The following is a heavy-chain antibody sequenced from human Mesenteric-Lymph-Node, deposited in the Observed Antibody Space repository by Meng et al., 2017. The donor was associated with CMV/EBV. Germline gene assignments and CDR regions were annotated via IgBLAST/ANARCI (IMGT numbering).Heavy chain of an antibody. CDR3: ARGSSYDILTGYFDY. D-gene: IGHD3-9*01. J-gene: IGHJ4*02. V-gene: IGHV4-34*01. CDR1: GGSFRGYY. CDR2: INHSGST. Sequence: QVQLLQVVAGLLKSSETLAVTCAVYGGSFRGYYWNWIRQSPEKGLEWIGEINHSGSTTYNPSFTSRIIISVDTSTNQISLNMSSVTAADTAVYYCARGSSYDILTGYFDYWGQGALVTVSS.